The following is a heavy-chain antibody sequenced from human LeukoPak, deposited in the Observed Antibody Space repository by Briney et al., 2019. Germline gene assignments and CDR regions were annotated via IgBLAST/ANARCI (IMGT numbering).Heavy chain of an antibody. CDR3: ARSAQLNRPVGVVVVVPDY. J-gene: IGHJ4*02. CDR2: INSDGRST. Sequence: GGSLRLSCAASGFTFSRYWMHWVRRAPGKGLVWVSRINSDGRSTSYADSVKGRFTISRDNAKNTLYLQMNSLRAEDTAVYYCARSAQLNRPVGVVVVVPDYWGQGTLVTVSS. CDR1: GFTFSRYW. D-gene: IGHD2-15*01. V-gene: IGHV3-74*01.